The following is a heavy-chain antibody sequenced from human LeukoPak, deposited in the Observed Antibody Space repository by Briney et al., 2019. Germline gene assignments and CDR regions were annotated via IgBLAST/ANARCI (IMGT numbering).Heavy chain of an antibody. Sequence: SETLSLTCTVSGGSISSSSYYWGWIRQPPGKGLEWIGYIYYSGSTNYNPSLKSRVTISVDTSKNQFSLKLSSVTAADTAVYYCARARDFNAMGYGDYVMRYYFDYWGQGTLVTVSS. CDR3: ARARDFNAMGYGDYVMRYYFDY. CDR1: GGSISSSSYY. V-gene: IGHV4-61*05. CDR2: IYYSGST. J-gene: IGHJ4*02. D-gene: IGHD4-17*01.